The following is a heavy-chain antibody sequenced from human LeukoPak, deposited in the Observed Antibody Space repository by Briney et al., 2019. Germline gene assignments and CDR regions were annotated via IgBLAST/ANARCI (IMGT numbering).Heavy chain of an antibody. D-gene: IGHD4-11*01. CDR2: VYNSENT. CDR3: ARLLTTGDWFDP. V-gene: IGHV4-59*01. J-gene: IGHJ5*02. CDR1: GGSISIYY. Sequence: SETLSLTCTVSGGSISIYYWSWIRQPPGKGLEWIGYVYNSENTNYNPSLKSRATISADTSKNQFSLKLNSVTAADTAVYYCARLLTTGDWFDPWGQGTLVTVSS.